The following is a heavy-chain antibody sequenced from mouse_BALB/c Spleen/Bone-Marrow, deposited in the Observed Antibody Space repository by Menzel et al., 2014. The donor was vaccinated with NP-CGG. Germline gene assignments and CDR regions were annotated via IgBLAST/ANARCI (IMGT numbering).Heavy chain of an antibody. D-gene: IGHD4-1*01. CDR3: ARKENWAYAMDY. J-gene: IGHJ4*01. Sequence: QVQLQQSGPELVKPGASVKMSCKASGYTFTSYYIHWVKQRPGQGLEWIGWIYPGDGSTKYNEKFKGKTTLTADKSSSTAYMLLSSLTSEDSAIYFCARKENWAYAMDYCGQGTSVTVSS. CDR1: GYTFTSYY. V-gene: IGHV1S56*01. CDR2: IYPGDGST.